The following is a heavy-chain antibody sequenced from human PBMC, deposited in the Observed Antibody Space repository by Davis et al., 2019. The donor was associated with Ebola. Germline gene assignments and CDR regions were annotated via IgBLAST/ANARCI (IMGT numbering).Heavy chain of an antibody. CDR1: GFTFSSYS. Sequence: PGGSLRLSCAASGFTFSSYSMNWVRQAPGKGLEWVSSISSSSSYIYYADSVKGRFTISRDNAKNSLYLQMNSLRAEDTAVYYCARPIAARDHAFDIWGQGTMVTVSS. J-gene: IGHJ3*02. D-gene: IGHD6-6*01. CDR3: ARPIAARDHAFDI. CDR2: ISSSSSYI. V-gene: IGHV3-21*01.